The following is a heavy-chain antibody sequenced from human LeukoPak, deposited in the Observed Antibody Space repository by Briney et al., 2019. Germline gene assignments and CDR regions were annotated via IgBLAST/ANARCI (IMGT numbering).Heavy chain of an antibody. CDR3: ATRPAAYCGGDCEDY. CDR1: GFTFSVYG. D-gene: IGHD2-21*02. CDR2: IRNDGSKR. Sequence: GGSLRLSCAASGFTFSVYGMHWVRQAPGKGLEWVAFIRNDGSKRYYADSVKGRFTISRDNSKNTLYLQMNSLRAEDTAVYYCATRPAAYCGGDCEDYWGQGTLVTVSS. V-gene: IGHV3-30*02. J-gene: IGHJ4*02.